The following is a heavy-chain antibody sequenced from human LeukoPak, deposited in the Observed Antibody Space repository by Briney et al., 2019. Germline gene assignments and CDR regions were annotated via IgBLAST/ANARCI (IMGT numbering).Heavy chain of an antibody. CDR1: GSTFSTFW. D-gene: IGHD6-19*01. J-gene: IGHJ6*02. Sequence: GGSLRLSCAASGSTFSTFWMSWVRQAPGKGLEWVANIKQDGSEKYYVDSVKGRFTISRDNAKNSLYLQMNSLRAEDTAVYYCARWVAASYKGMDVWGQGTTVTVSS. CDR2: IKQDGSEK. CDR3: ARWVAASYKGMDV. V-gene: IGHV3-7*05.